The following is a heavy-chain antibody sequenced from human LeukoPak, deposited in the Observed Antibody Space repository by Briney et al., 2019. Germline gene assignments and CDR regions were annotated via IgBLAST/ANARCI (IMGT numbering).Heavy chain of an antibody. V-gene: IGHV4-39*01. CDR3: ASINWNDLSAFDY. J-gene: IGHJ4*02. CDR1: GGSISSSSYY. CDR2: IYYSGST. D-gene: IGHD1-20*01. Sequence: SETLSLTCTVSGGSISSSSYYWGWIRQPPGKGLEWIGSIYYSGSTYYNPSLKSQVTISVDTSKNQFSLKLSSVTAADTAVYYCASINWNDLSAFDYWGQGTLVTVSS.